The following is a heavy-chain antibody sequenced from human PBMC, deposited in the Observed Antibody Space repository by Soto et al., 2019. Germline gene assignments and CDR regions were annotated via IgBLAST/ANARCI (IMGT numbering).Heavy chain of an antibody. CDR3: ARAPLYGGQAY. D-gene: IGHD4-17*01. V-gene: IGHV3-66*01. Sequence: EVPLVESGGGLVQPGGSLRLSCAASGFTVNSDYMTWVRQAPGKGLEWVSVIYSGGSTYYTDSVKGRFTISRDNSNNTLYLQMNSLRAEDTAVYYCARAPLYGGQAYWGQGTLVTVSS. CDR2: IYSGGST. J-gene: IGHJ4*02. CDR1: GFTVNSDY.